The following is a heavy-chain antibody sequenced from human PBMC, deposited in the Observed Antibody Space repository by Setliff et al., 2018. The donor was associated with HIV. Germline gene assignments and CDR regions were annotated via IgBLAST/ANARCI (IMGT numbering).Heavy chain of an antibody. D-gene: IGHD3-3*01. CDR2: IFYSGTT. J-gene: IGHJ4*02. V-gene: IGHV4-39*01. Sequence: SETLSLTCTVSGDSLSSSSYYWGWIRQPPGKGLEWIGSIFYSGTTYYNPSLESRVIISVDTSKNQFSLKLSSATATDTAVYYCARHGLRFLACFDYWGQGALVTVSS. CDR1: GDSLSSSSYY. CDR3: ARHGLRFLACFDY.